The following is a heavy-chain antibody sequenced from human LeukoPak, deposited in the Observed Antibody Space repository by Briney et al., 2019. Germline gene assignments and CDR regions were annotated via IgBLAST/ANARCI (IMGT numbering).Heavy chain of an antibody. CDR3: ARDLLPYCSSTSCYAFDY. J-gene: IGHJ4*02. Sequence: ASVKVSCKASGYTFTGYYMHWVRQAPGQGLERMGWINPNSGGTNYAQKFQGRVTMTRDTSISTAYMELSRLRSDDTAVYYCARDLLPYCSSTSCYAFDYWGQGTLVTVSS. V-gene: IGHV1-2*02. CDR1: GYTFTGYY. D-gene: IGHD2-2*01. CDR2: INPNSGGT.